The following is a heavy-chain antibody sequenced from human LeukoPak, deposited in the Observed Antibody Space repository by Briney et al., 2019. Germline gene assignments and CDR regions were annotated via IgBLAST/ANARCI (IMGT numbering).Heavy chain of an antibody. CDR3: ARASYYYDSSDDDY. CDR2: ISSSSSYI. J-gene: IGHJ4*02. V-gene: IGHV3-21*01. CDR1: GFTFSSYA. Sequence: GGSLRLSCAASGFTFSSYAMSWVRQAPGKGLEWVSSISSSSSYIYYADSVKGRFTISRDNAKNSLYLQMNSLRAEDTAVYYCARASYYYDSSDDDYWGQGTLVTVSS. D-gene: IGHD3-22*01.